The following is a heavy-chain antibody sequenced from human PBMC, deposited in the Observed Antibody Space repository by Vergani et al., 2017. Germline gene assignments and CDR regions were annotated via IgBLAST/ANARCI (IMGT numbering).Heavy chain of an antibody. CDR2: ISGSGGST. CDR3: AKDLLAGXREYCSSTSCPDDY. D-gene: IGHD2-2*01. Sequence: EVQLLESGGGLVQPGGSLRLSCAASGFTFSSYAMSWVRQAPGKGLESVSAISGSGGSTYYADSVKGRFTISRDNSKNTLYLQMNSLRAEDTAVYYCAKDLLAGXREYCSSTSCPDDYWGQGTLVTVSS. V-gene: IGHV3-23*01. CDR1: GFTFSSYA. J-gene: IGHJ4*02.